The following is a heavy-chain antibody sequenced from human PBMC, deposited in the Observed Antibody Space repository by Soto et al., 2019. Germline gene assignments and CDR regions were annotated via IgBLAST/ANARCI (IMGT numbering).Heavy chain of an antibody. V-gene: IGHV3-13*01. CDR2: IGTAGDT. J-gene: IGHJ4*02. CDR1: GFTFSSYD. Sequence: PGGSLRLSCAASGFTFSSYDMHWVRQATGKGLEWVSAIGTAGDTYYPGSVKGRFTISRENAKNSLYLQMNSLRAGDTAVYYCARVGPYGLLDYWGQGTLVTVSS. D-gene: IGHD4-17*01. CDR3: ARVGPYGLLDY.